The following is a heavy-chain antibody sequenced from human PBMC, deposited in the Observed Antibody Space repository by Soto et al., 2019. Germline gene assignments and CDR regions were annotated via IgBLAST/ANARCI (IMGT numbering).Heavy chain of an antibody. CDR1: GDTFSSYA. J-gene: IGHJ4*02. CDR2: IIPIFDTA. Sequence: QVQLVQSGAEVKKPGSSVKVSCKASGDTFSSYAISWVRQAPGQGLEWMGGIIPIFDTANYAQTFQGRVTITADNSTSTAYMELSSLRSEDTAVYYCAGCFVSSSSCSIDYWGQGTLVTVSS. D-gene: IGHD2-2*01. CDR3: AGCFVSSSSCSIDY. V-gene: IGHV1-69*06.